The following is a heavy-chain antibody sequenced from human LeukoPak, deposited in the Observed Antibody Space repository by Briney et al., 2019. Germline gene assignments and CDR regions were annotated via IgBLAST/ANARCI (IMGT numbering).Heavy chain of an antibody. CDR3: ARDKCETGCRWFDP. V-gene: IGHV1-2*02. CDR1: GYTFTGYY. J-gene: IGHJ5*02. D-gene: IGHD3-9*01. Sequence: ASVKVSCKASGYTFTGYYMHWVRQAPGQGLEWMGWINPNSGDTNYAQKFQGRVTMARDTSITTAYMELSRLRSDDTAMYYCARDKCETGCRWFDPWGQGTLVTVSS. CDR2: INPNSGDT.